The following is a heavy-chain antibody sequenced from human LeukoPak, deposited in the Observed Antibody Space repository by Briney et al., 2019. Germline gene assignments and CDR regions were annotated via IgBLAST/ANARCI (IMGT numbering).Heavy chain of an antibody. CDR1: GFTFSSYA. CDR3: ARLDYYDSSNFDY. V-gene: IGHV3-30-3*01. J-gene: IGHJ4*02. CDR2: ISYDGSNK. Sequence: PGGSLRLSCAASGFTFSSYAMHWVRQAPGKGLEWVAVISYDGSNKYYADSVKGRFTISRDNSKNTLYLQMNGLRAEDTAVYYCARLDYYDSSNFDYWGQGTLVTVSS. D-gene: IGHD3-22*01.